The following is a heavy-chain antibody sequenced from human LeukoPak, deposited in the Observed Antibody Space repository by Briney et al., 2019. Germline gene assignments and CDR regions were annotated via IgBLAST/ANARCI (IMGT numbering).Heavy chain of an antibody. Sequence: GGSLRLSCAASGFTFSSYSMNWVRQAPGKWLEWVSSISSSSSYIYYADSVKGRFTISRDNAKNSLYLQMNSLRAEDTAVYYCARDSRAEFGKPYYYYYMDVWGKGTTVTVSS. V-gene: IGHV3-21*01. J-gene: IGHJ6*03. CDR1: GFTFSSYS. CDR3: ARDSRAEFGKPYYYYYMDV. D-gene: IGHD3-10*01. CDR2: ISSSSSYI.